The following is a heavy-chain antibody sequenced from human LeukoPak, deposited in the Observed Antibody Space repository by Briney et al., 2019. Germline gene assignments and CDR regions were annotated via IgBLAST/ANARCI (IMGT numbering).Heavy chain of an antibody. Sequence: SETLSLTCTVSGGSLSSYYWSWIRQPPGKGLEWVGYIYYSGGTNYNPSLKSRVTISVDTSKNQFSLKLSSVTAADTAVYYCARDGHYYDSSGYYWNYYYGMDVWGQGTTVTVSS. CDR1: GGSLSSYY. D-gene: IGHD3-22*01. CDR2: IYYSGGT. V-gene: IGHV4-59*01. J-gene: IGHJ6*02. CDR3: ARDGHYYDSSGYYWNYYYGMDV.